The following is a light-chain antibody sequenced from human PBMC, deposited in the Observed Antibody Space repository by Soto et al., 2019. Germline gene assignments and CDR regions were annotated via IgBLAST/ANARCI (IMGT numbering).Light chain of an antibody. CDR3: QEYNSYSWR. CDR1: QGIRND. J-gene: IGKJ1*01. V-gene: IGKV1-17*01. CDR2: AAS. Sequence: IQMTQSPSSLSASVGDRVTMTCRASQGIRNDLGWYQQKPGETPKLLIYAASSLRSGVPSRFSGSGSGTEFTLTISSLQPDDFATYYCQEYNSYSWRFGQGTKVDIK.